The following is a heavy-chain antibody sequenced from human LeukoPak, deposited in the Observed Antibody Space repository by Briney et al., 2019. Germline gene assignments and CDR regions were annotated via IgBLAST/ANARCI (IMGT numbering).Heavy chain of an antibody. V-gene: IGHV3-23*01. CDR2: ISGSGGST. J-gene: IGHJ3*02. CDR3: AKDLPTYDSSGHDAFDI. D-gene: IGHD3-22*01. CDR1: GFTVSSNY. Sequence: GGSLRLSCAASGFTVSSNYMSWVRQAPGKGLEWVSAISGSGGSTYYADSVKGRFTISRDNSKNTLYLQMNSLRAEDTAVYYCAKDLPTYDSSGHDAFDIWGQGTMVTVSS.